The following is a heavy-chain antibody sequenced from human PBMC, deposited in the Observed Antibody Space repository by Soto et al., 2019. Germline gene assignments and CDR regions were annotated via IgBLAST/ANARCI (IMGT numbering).Heavy chain of an antibody. CDR1: GGSTSSSNW. CDR3: ARDPPLPAAMVD. D-gene: IGHD2-2*01. J-gene: IGHJ4*02. CDR2: IYHSGST. Sequence: QVQLQESGPGLVKPSGTMSLTCAVSGGSTSSSNWWIWVRQLPGKGLEWIGEIYHSGSTNYNPSLKSRLTISVDKSKHRFSLQLSSVTAADTALYYCARDPPLPAAMVDWGQGTLVTVSS. V-gene: IGHV4-4*02.